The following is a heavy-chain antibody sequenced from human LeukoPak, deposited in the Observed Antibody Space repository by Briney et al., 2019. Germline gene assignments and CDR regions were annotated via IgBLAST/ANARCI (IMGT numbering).Heavy chain of an antibody. CDR1: GGTFSSYA. Sequence: SVKVSCKASGGTFSSYAISWVRQAPGQGLEWMGGIIPIFGTANYAQKFQGRVTITADESTSTAYMELSSLRSEDTAVYYCARSSRKYYYDSSGYYLSWGQRTLVTVSS. V-gene: IGHV1-69*01. CDR2: IIPIFGTA. CDR3: ARSSRKYYYDSSGYYLS. D-gene: IGHD3-22*01. J-gene: IGHJ4*02.